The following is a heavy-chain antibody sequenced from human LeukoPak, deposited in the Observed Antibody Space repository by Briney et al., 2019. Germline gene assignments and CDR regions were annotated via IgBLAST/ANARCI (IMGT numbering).Heavy chain of an antibody. CDR2: ISGGGSST. D-gene: IGHD4-23*01. CDR3: AKEDSAVVTPGNWFDP. V-gene: IGHV3-23*01. CDR1: GFTFGNYA. J-gene: IGHJ5*02. Sequence: GGSLRLSCSASGFTFGNYAMSWVRQAPGKGLEWVSAISGGGSSTFYADSVRGRFTISRDNSNNTMFLRMDRLRAEDTGVYYCAKEDSAVVTPGNWFDPWGQGNLVTVSS.